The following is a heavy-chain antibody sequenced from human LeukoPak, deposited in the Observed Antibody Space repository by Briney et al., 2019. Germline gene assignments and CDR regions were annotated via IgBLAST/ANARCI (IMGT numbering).Heavy chain of an antibody. J-gene: IGHJ1*01. CDR2: ISAYNGDT. CDR1: GFTFTDHY. V-gene: IGHV1-18*04. Sequence: ASVKVSCKASGFTFTDHYMHWVRQGPGQGLEWMGWISAYNGDTNYAQKLQGRVTMTTDTSTTTAYMELRSLRSDDTAVYYCARGLAVGATFQHWGQGTLVTVSS. D-gene: IGHD1-26*01. CDR3: ARGLAVGATFQH.